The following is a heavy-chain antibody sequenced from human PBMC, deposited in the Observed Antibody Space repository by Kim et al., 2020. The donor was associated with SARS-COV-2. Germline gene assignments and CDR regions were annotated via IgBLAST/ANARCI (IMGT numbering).Heavy chain of an antibody. CDR1: GFTFTNFP. CDR2: ISYDGKVR. CDR3: ARDFLRGTPDYFDY. Sequence: GGSLRLSRAASGFTFTNFPFHWVRQAPGKGLEWVAVISYDGKVRIYADSVKGRFTISRDDSKSTLYLQMNSLRAEDTAVYYCARDFLRGTPDYFDYWGQGTLVTVSS. D-gene: IGHD5-12*01. V-gene: IGHV3-30*04. J-gene: IGHJ4*02.